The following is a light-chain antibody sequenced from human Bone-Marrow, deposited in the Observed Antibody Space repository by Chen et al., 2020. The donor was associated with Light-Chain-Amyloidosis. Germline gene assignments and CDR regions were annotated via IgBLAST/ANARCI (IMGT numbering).Light chain of an antibody. CDR2: DAS. CDR1: QDISNY. J-gene: IGKJ2*01. V-gene: IGKV1-33*01. CDR3: QQYDTLPYT. Sequence: DIQMTQYPSSLSVSVGDRVTITCQASQDISNYVKWYQQKPGKAPKLMIYDASNLETGVPSRFSGSGSGTDCTFTISSLQPEDIATYYCQQYDTLPYTFGQGTKRESK.